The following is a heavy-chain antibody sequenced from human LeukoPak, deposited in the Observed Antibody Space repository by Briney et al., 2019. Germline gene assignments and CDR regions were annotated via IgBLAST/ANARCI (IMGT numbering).Heavy chain of an antibody. CDR2: INHSGST. Sequence: SETLSLTCAVYGGSFSGYYWSWIRQPPGKGLEWIGEINHSGSTNYNPSLKSRVTISVDTSKNQFSLKLSSVTAADTAVYYCAREKADSSSWSLTALQDYWGQGTLVTVSS. CDR3: AREKADSSSWSLTALQDY. CDR1: GGSFSGYY. V-gene: IGHV4-34*01. D-gene: IGHD6-13*01. J-gene: IGHJ4*02.